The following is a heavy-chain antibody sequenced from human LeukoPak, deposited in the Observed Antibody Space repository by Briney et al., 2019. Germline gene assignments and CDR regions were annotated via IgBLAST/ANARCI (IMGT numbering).Heavy chain of an antibody. CDR3: ASPPFEYSSSHRNFDY. CDR2: ISGSGGST. CDR1: GFTFSSSA. Sequence: GGSLRLSCAASGFTFSSSAMSWVRQVPGKGLEWVSAISGSGGSTYYADSVKGRFTISRDNSKNTLYLQMNSLRAEDTAVYYCASPPFEYSSSHRNFDYWGQGTLVTVSS. D-gene: IGHD6-6*01. V-gene: IGHV3-23*01. J-gene: IGHJ4*02.